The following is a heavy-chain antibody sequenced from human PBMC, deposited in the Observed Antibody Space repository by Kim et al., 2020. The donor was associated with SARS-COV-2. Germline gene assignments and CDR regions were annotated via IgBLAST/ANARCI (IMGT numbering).Heavy chain of an antibody. D-gene: IGHD6-13*01. Sequence: SVPGQVTISADKSISTAYLQWSSLKASDTAMYYCARVGIAAAGLNWFDPWGQGTLVTVSS. J-gene: IGHJ5*02. V-gene: IGHV5-51*01. CDR3: ARVGIAAAGLNWFDP.